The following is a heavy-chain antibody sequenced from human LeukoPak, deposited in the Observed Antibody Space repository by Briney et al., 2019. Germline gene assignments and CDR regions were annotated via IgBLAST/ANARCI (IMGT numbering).Heavy chain of an antibody. J-gene: IGHJ4*02. D-gene: IGHD2-15*01. CDR1: GFTVIGLY. CDR2: INRNSGDT. V-gene: IGHV1-2*02. CDR3: ATDWDCIRPDCPFLH. Sequence: ASVKVSCKASGFTVIGLYIHWVRQAPGQGLQWMGWINRNSGDTKYSHNSQGRVTMTWDTSIRTSYMELSSLRSDDTAVYYCATDWDCIRPDCPFLHWGQGTLVTVSS.